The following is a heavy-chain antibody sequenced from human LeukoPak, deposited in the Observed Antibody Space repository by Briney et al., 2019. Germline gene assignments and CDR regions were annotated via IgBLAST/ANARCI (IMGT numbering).Heavy chain of an antibody. CDR2: IKEDGSEK. CDR3: AREGFDDHGDYYGMDV. Sequence: GGSLRLSCAASGFTFSNYWMSWVRQAPGKGLEWVANIKEDGSEKYYMDSVKGRFTISRDNAKNSLYLQMNSLRADDTAVYYCAREGFDDHGDYYGMDVWGQGTTVTVSS. J-gene: IGHJ6*02. CDR1: GFTFSNYW. D-gene: IGHD4-17*01. V-gene: IGHV3-7*03.